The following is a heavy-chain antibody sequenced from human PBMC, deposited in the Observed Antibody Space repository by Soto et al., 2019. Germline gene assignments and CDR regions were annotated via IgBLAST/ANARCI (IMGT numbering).Heavy chain of an antibody. CDR2: ISGSTGST. V-gene: IGHV3-23*01. J-gene: IGHJ6*03. Sequence: EVQVLESGGGLVQPGGSLRLSCAASGFTFSNFAMSWVRHAPGKGLEWVSVISGSTGSTYYADSVKGRFTISRDNSKNTLHLQMNSLRAEDTAVYYCAKDTSSSPYYMDVWGKGTTVTVSS. CDR1: GFTFSNFA. CDR3: AKDTSSSPYYMDV. D-gene: IGHD2-2*01.